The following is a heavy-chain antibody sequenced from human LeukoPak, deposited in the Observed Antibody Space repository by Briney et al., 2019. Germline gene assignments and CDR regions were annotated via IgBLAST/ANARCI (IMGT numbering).Heavy chain of an antibody. CDR2: INHSGST. J-gene: IGHJ4*02. V-gene: IGHV4-34*01. CDR3: ARGRIHGDYAFDY. D-gene: IGHD4-17*01. CDR1: GGSFSGCY. Sequence: PSETLSLTCAVYGGSFSGCYWSWIRQPPGKGLEWIGEINHSGSTNYNPSLKSRVTISVDTSKNQFSLKLSSVTAADTAVYYCARGRIHGDYAFDYWGQGTLVTVSS.